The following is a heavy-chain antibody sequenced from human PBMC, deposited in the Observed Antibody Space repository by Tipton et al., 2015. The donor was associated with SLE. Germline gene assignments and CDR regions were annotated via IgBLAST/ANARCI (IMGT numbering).Heavy chain of an antibody. J-gene: IGHJ6*03. CDR2: IYYSGST. D-gene: IGHD4-17*01. CDR1: GGSVSSGSYY. Sequence: TLSLTCTVSGGSVSSGSYYWSWIRQPPGKGLEWIGYIYYSGSTNYNPSLKSRVTISVDTSKNQFSLKLSSVTAADTAVYYCARMQEVDYGDYGRDYYYYMDVWGKGTTVTVSS. V-gene: IGHV4-61*01. CDR3: ARMQEVDYGDYGRDYYYYMDV.